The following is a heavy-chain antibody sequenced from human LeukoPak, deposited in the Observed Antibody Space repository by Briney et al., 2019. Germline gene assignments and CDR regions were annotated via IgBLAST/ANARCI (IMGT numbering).Heavy chain of an antibody. V-gene: IGHV4-39*01. Sequence: PETLSLTCTVSGGSISSGTYYWDWIRQPPGKGLEWIGSLYYSGSTYYNPSLKSRVNISLDTSKNQFSQKLSSVTAADTAVYYCTRSRWPAWYMDFWGQGTLVTVSS. CDR2: LYYSGST. D-gene: IGHD6-19*01. J-gene: IGHJ4*02. CDR1: GGSISSGTYY. CDR3: TRSRWPAWYMDF.